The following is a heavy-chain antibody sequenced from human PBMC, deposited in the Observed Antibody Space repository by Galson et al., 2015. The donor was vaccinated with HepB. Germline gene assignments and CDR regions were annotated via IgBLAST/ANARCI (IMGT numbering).Heavy chain of an antibody. D-gene: IGHD5-12*01. V-gene: IGHV3-9*01. CDR1: GFTFDDYA. CDR3: AKDIGSGATIPS. CDR2: ISWNSGSM. Sequence: SLRLSCAASGFTFDDYAMHWVRQAPGKGLEWVSGISWNSGSMGYADSVKGRFTISRDNAKNSLYLQMNSLRAEDTALYYCAKDIGSGATIPSWGQGTLVTVSS. J-gene: IGHJ4*02.